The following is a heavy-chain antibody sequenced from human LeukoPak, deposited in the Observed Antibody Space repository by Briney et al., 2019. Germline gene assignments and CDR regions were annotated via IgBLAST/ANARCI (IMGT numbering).Heavy chain of an antibody. CDR2: ISGSGGST. V-gene: IGHV3-23*01. Sequence: PGGSLRLSCAASGFTFSSYAMSWVRQAPGKGLEWVSAISGSGGSTYYADSVKGRFTISRDNSKNTLYLQMNSLRAEDTAVYYCAKDPDDSSSAPDHSDYWGQGTLVTVSS. CDR3: AKDPDDSSSAPDHSDY. D-gene: IGHD6-6*01. CDR1: GFTFSSYA. J-gene: IGHJ4*02.